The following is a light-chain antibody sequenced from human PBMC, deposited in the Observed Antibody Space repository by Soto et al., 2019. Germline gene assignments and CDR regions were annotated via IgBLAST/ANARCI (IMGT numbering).Light chain of an antibody. CDR1: ISDVGGYNY. V-gene: IGLV2-14*03. J-gene: IGLJ1*01. CDR3: ISFSSGVSLEV. Sequence: QSALTQPASVSGSPGQSITISCTGTISDVGGYNYVSWYQQHPGKAPKLVIYDVTNRPSGVSNRFSGSKSGNTASLTISGLQAEDEADYYCISFSSGVSLEVFGTGTKLTVL. CDR2: DVT.